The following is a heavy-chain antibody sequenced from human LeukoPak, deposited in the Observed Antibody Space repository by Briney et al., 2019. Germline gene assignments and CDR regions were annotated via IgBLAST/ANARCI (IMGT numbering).Heavy chain of an antibody. CDR2: ISSSGSTI. J-gene: IGHJ4*02. CDR1: GFTFSSYE. Sequence: GGSLRLSCAASGFTFSSYEMIWVRQAPGKGLEWVSYISSSGSTIYYADSVKGRFTISRDNAKNSLYLQMNSLRAEDTAVYYCVRVQGSSWYPSFDFWGQGTLVTVPS. D-gene: IGHD6-13*01. V-gene: IGHV3-48*03. CDR3: VRVQGSSWYPSFDF.